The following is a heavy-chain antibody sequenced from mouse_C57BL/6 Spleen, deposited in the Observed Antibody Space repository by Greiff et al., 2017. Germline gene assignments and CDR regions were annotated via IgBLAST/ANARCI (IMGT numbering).Heavy chain of an antibody. CDR2: IDHSDSYT. CDR1: GYTFTSSW. J-gene: IGHJ4*01. V-gene: IGHV1-59*01. CDR3: TRRGGYDYYARDY. Sequence: QVQLQQPGAALVRPGTSVKLSCKASGYTFTSSWMYWVKPRPAQGLEWIGVIDHSDSYTNSNQNFKGKVTLTVDTSYSTSYMQISSLPSEDYAVYYCTRRGGYDYYARDYWGQGTSVTVSS. D-gene: IGHD2-2*01.